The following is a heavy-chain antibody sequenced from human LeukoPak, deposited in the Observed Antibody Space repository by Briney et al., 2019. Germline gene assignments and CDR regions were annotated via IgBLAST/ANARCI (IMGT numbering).Heavy chain of an antibody. CDR3: TRDRDTYYDTTALGY. Sequence: GGSLRLPCAASGFTFSDYAMHWVRQAPGKGLEWVSVISFDGQTIFYTDSVKGRFTISRDNSKNTLYLQMNRLGANDTAVYYCTRDRDTYYDTTALGYWGQGTLVTVSS. D-gene: IGHD3-16*01. V-gene: IGHV3-30*04. CDR2: ISFDGQTI. CDR1: GFTFSDYA. J-gene: IGHJ4*02.